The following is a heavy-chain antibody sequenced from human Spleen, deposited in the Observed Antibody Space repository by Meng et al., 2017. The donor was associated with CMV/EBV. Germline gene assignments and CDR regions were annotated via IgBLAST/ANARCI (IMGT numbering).Heavy chain of an antibody. CDR3: ADLAEAFGMDV. CDR2: ISSSGSTI. V-gene: IGHV3-48*03. Sequence: GGSLRLSCAASGFTFSSYEMNWVRQAPGKGLEWVSYISSSGSTIYYADSVKGRFTISRDNAKNSLYLQMNSLRAEDTAVYYCADLAEAFGMDVWGQGTTVTVSS. J-gene: IGHJ6*02. CDR1: GFTFSSYE. D-gene: IGHD6-19*01.